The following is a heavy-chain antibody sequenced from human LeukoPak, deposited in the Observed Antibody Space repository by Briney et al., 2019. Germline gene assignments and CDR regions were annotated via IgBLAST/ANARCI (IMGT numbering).Heavy chain of an antibody. CDR1: GDSVSSNSAA. CDR3: AREGARLDSSGYYYFDY. D-gene: IGHD3-22*01. CDR2: TYYRSKWYN. Sequence: SQTLSLTCAISGDSVSSNSAAWIWIRQSPSRGLEWLGRTYYRSKWYNDYAVSVKSRITINPDTSKNQFSLQLNSVTPEDTAVYYCAREGARLDSSGYYYFDYWGQGTLVIVSS. V-gene: IGHV6-1*01. J-gene: IGHJ4*02.